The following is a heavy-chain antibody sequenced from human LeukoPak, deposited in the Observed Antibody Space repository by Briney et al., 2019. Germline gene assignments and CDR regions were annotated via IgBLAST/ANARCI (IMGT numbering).Heavy chain of an antibody. V-gene: IGHV3-7*01. CDR2: INQDGSEK. CDR3: ARDRVEAAYCSGGNCYSVGEYYMDV. D-gene: IGHD2-15*01. CDR1: GFTFSSYW. J-gene: IGHJ6*03. Sequence: PGGSLRLSCAASGFTFSSYWMSWVRQAPGKGLEWVANINQDGSEKYYVDSVKGRFTISRDTAKNSLSLQMNSLRADDTAVYFCARDRVEAAYCSGGNCYSVGEYYMDVWGKGTTVTVSS.